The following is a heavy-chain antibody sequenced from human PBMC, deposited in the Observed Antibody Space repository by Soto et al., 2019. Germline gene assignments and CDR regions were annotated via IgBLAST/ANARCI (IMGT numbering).Heavy chain of an antibody. CDR1: GGSIIDSGSFY. CDR2: IYYSGSS. CDR3: ARGEVVASNGFDP. V-gene: IGHV4-31*03. D-gene: IGHD2-15*01. J-gene: IGHJ5*02. Sequence: QVQMQESGPGLVKPSQTLYLTCSVSGGSIIDSGSFYWNWIRQHPGKGLEWIGYIYYSGSSYYNRSLKSRATISLDTSKNQFSLKLTSVTAADPAISYCARGEVVASNGFDPWGQGTLVTVSS.